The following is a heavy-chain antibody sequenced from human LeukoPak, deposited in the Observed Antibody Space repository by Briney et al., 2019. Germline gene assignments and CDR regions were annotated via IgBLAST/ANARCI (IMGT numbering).Heavy chain of an antibody. Sequence: GGSLRLSCVASGFTFTSNAMTWVRQAPGKGLEWVATVTGTGGNTFYADSLKGRFTISRDNSKDTVYLQMNSLRVEDTAIYYCAKDYYGSGSSYTDAFDIWGQGTMVTVSS. CDR2: VTGTGGNT. CDR1: GFTFTSNA. J-gene: IGHJ3*02. D-gene: IGHD3-10*01. V-gene: IGHV3-23*01. CDR3: AKDYYGSGSSYTDAFDI.